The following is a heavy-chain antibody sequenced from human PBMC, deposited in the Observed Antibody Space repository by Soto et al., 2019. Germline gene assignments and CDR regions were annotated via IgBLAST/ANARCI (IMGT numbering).Heavy chain of an antibody. V-gene: IGHV4-28*01. CDR1: GYSISSSNW. Sequence: QVQLQESGPGLVKPSDTLSLTCAVSGYSISSSNWWGWIRQPPGKGLEWIGDIYYSGTTYYNPSRKSRVTMSVDTSKNQLSPKLTSVTAVDTAVYYCARREIQGPMDYWGQGTLVTVSS. D-gene: IGHD1-26*01. J-gene: IGHJ4*02. CDR2: IYYSGTT. CDR3: ARREIQGPMDY.